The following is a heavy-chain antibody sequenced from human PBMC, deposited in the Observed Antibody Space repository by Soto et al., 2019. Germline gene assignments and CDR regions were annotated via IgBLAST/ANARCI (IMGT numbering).Heavy chain of an antibody. D-gene: IGHD2-2*02. CDR1: GFTFSSYW. CDR2: MKEDGSEK. CDR3: ARVATPISRNDH. J-gene: IGHJ4*02. V-gene: IGHV3-7*03. Sequence: GGSLRLSCAASGFTFSSYWMTWVRQFPGKGLEWVARMKEDGSEKYYVDSVKGRFTISRDNAKNSLYLQMNSLRPGDTAVYYCARVATPISRNDHRGQGTLVTVS.